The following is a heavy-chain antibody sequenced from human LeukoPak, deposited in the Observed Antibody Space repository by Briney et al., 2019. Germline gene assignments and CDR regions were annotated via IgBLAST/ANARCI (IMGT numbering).Heavy chain of an antibody. CDR2: ISWNSGSI. V-gene: IGHV3-9*01. D-gene: IGHD3-22*01. CDR3: AKDMGPYDSSGYSD. J-gene: IGHJ4*02. Sequence: GRSLRLSCVGSGFKFEDYAMHWVRQAPGKGLEWVSGISWNSGSIGYADSVKGRFTISRDNAKNSLYLQMNSLRAEDTALYYCAKDMGPYDSSGYSDWGQGTLVTVSS. CDR1: GFKFEDYA.